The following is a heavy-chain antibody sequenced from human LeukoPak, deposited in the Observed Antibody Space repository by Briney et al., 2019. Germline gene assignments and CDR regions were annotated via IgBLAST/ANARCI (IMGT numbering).Heavy chain of an antibody. Sequence: SETLSLTCTVAGGSISSGGYYWSWIRQPPGKGLEWIGYIYHSGSTYYNPSLKSRVTISVDRSKNQFSLKLSSVTAADTAVYYCARIEMATITHFDYWGQGTLVTVSS. D-gene: IGHD5-24*01. CDR3: ARIEMATITHFDY. V-gene: IGHV4-30-2*01. CDR2: IYHSGST. J-gene: IGHJ4*02. CDR1: GGSISSGGYY.